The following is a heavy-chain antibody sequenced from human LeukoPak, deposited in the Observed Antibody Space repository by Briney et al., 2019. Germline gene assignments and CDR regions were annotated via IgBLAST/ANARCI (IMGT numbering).Heavy chain of an antibody. J-gene: IGHJ5*02. V-gene: IGHV4-34*01. D-gene: IGHD1-26*01. CDR2: IYYTGST. CDR1: GGSFSNYY. CDR3: ARVPVNIWENWFDP. Sequence: SETLSLTCAVYGGSFSNYYWGWIRQPPGKGLEWIGNIYYTGSTYYNPSLKSRVTISVDTSKNQFSLKLSSVTAADTAVYYCARVPVNIWENWFDPWGQGTLVTVSS.